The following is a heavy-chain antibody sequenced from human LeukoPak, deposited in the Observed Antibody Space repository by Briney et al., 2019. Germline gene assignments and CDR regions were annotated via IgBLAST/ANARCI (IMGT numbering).Heavy chain of an antibody. D-gene: IGHD3-10*01. CDR1: GFTFSSYA. Sequence: GGSLRLSCAASGFTFSSYAMSWVRQAPGKGLEWVSAISGSGGSTYYADSVKGRFTISRDNSKNTLYLQMNSRRAEDTAVYYCAGHYYGSGSYYRGYFDYWGQGTLVTVSS. CDR3: AGHYYGSGSYYRGYFDY. J-gene: IGHJ4*02. CDR2: ISGSGGST. V-gene: IGHV3-23*01.